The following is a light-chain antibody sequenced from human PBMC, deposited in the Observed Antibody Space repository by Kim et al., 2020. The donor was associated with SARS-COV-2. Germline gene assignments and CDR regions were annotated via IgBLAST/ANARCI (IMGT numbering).Light chain of an antibody. J-gene: IGLJ2*01. CDR3: QVWDSSSDHVV. Sequence: APGKTARINCGGNSNGSKSVHWYQQKPGQAPVLVIYYDSDRPSGIPERFSGSNSGNTATLTISRVEAGDEADYYCQVWDSSSDHVVFGGGTQLTVL. V-gene: IGLV3-21*04. CDR2: YDS. CDR1: SNGSKS.